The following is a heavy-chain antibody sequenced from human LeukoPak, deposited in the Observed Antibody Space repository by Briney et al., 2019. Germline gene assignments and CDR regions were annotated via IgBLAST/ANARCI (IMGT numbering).Heavy chain of an antibody. CDR2: IYSGGST. CDR3: TTRGTTVTTSYDY. J-gene: IGHJ4*02. CDR1: GFTVSSNY. V-gene: IGHV3-53*01. D-gene: IGHD4-11*01. Sequence: GGSLRLSCAASGFTVSSNYMSWVRQAPGKGLEWVSVIYSGGSTYYADSVKGRFTISRDNSKNTLYLQMNSLRAEDTAVYFCTTRGTTVTTSYDYWGQGTLVTVSS.